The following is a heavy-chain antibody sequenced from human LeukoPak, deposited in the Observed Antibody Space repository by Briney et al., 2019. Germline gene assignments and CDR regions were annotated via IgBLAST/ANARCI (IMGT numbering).Heavy chain of an antibody. J-gene: IGHJ4*02. D-gene: IGHD3-16*02. Sequence: GGSLRLSCAAPGFTFSSYSMNWVRQAPGKGLEWVSSISSSSSYIYYADSVKGRFTISRDNAKNSLYLQMNSLRAEDTAVYYCARTDDYVWGSYRNLDYWGQGTLVTVSS. CDR1: GFTFSSYS. V-gene: IGHV3-21*01. CDR2: ISSSSSYI. CDR3: ARTDDYVWGSYRNLDY.